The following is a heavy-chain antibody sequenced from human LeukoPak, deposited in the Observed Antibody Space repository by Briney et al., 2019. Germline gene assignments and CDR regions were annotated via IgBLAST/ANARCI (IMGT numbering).Heavy chain of an antibody. CDR3: AKGDCSSTSCPRTDAFDI. J-gene: IGHJ3*02. CDR2: IWYDGSNK. CDR1: GFTFSSYG. D-gene: IGHD2-2*01. Sequence: PGRSLRLSCAASGFTFSSYGMHWVRQAPGKGLEWVAVIWYDGSNKYYADSVKGRFTISRDNSKNTLYLQMNSLRAEDTAVYYCAKGDCSSTSCPRTDAFDIWGQGTMVTVSS. V-gene: IGHV3-33*06.